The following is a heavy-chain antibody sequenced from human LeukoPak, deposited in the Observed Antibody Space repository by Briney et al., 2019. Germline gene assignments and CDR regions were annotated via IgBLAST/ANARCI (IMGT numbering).Heavy chain of an antibody. D-gene: IGHD3-10*01. V-gene: IGHV4-59*01. CDR2: VYNSENT. CDR3: ARSGGSGSYSRWFDP. J-gene: IGHJ5*02. Sequence: SETLSLTCTVSGGSISIYYWSWIRQPPGKGLEWIGYVYNSENTNYNPSLKSRATISAGTFKNQFSLKLSSVTAADTAVYYCARSGGSGSYSRWFDPWGQGTLVTVSS. CDR1: GGSISIYY.